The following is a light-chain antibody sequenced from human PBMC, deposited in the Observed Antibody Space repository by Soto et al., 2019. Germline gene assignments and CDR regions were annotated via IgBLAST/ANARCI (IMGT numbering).Light chain of an antibody. CDR3: QQYGSSPYT. V-gene: IGKV3-20*01. J-gene: IGKJ2*01. CDR1: QSVSSSY. Sequence: EIVLTQSPGTLSLSPGXRATLSCRASQSVSSSYLAWYQQKPGQAPRLLIYGASSRATGIPDRFSGSGSGTDFTLTISRLEPEDFAVYYCQQYGSSPYTFGLGTKVDIK. CDR2: GAS.